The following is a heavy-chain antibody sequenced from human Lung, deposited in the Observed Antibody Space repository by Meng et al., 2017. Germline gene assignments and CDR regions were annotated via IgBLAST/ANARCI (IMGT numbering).Heavy chain of an antibody. Sequence: QWRLQQWGAGLLKPSETLSLTFVGSGGSFSDYYWSWIRQPPGKGLEWIGEINHSGSTNYNPSLESRATISVDTSQNNLSLKLSSVTAADSAVYYCARGPTTMAHDFDYWGQGTLVTVSS. J-gene: IGHJ4*02. V-gene: IGHV4-34*01. D-gene: IGHD4-11*01. CDR2: INHSGST. CDR3: ARGPTTMAHDFDY. CDR1: GGSFSDYY.